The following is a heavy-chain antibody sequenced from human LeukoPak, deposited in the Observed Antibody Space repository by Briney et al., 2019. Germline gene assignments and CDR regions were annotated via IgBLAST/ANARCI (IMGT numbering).Heavy chain of an antibody. CDR3: ARDYITGTTIHIDY. CDR2: ISFDGGNR. J-gene: IGHJ4*02. V-gene: IGHV3-30*03. CDR1: GFIFNTYG. Sequence: QPGGSLRLSCAASGFIFNTYGMPWVRQAPGKGLEWVAAISFDGGNRNYADSVKGRFTISRDNAKNSLYLQMNSLRAEDTAVYYCARDYITGTTIHIDYWGQGTLVTVSS. D-gene: IGHD1-20*01.